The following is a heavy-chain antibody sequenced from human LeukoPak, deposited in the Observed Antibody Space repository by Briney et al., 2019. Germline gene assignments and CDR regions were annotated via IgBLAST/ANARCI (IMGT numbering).Heavy chain of an antibody. CDR2: ISAYNGNT. Sequence: ASVKVSCKTSDYSFSSYGFTWVRQAPGQWLEWMGWISAYNGNTNYAQKLQGRVTMTTDTSTSTAYMELRSLRSDDTAVYYCARHIVGATLGAFDIWGQGTMVTVSS. CDR3: ARHIVGATLGAFDI. D-gene: IGHD1-26*01. V-gene: IGHV1-18*01. CDR1: DYSFSSYG. J-gene: IGHJ3*02.